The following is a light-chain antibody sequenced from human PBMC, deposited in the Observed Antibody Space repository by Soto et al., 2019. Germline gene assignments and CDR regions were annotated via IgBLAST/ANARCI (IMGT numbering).Light chain of an antibody. CDR3: QSRGIWPPGAT. CDR1: QGINNY. Sequence: EIVLTQSPVTLSLSPGERATLSCRASQGINNYLAWYQQKPGQPPRLLIYDASNRATAIPVRFSGSGSGTDFTLTISSLEPEDSAVYYCQSRGIWPPGATFGGGTKVEIK. V-gene: IGKV3-11*01. CDR2: DAS. J-gene: IGKJ4*01.